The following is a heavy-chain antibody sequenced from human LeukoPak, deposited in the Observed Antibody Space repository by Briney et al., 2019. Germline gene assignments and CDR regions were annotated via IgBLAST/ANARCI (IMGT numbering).Heavy chain of an antibody. J-gene: IGHJ4*02. Sequence: SETLSLTCTVSGGSISSYYWSWIRQPPGKGPEWIGCISYSGSTNYNPSLKSRVTISVDTSKNRFSLNLSSVTAADTAVYYCARGYDSGYDRPLDFWGQGTLVTVSS. CDR1: GGSISSYY. CDR3: ARGYDSGYDRPLDF. CDR2: ISYSGST. D-gene: IGHD5-12*01. V-gene: IGHV4-59*01.